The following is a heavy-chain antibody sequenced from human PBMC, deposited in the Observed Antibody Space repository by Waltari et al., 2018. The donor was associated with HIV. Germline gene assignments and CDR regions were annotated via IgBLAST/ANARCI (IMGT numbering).Heavy chain of an antibody. V-gene: IGHV3-74*01. CDR2: IKPDGTQT. D-gene: IGHD1-1*01. CDR1: GFTFSRYW. Sequence: EVRFVESGVGLGQPGGSLRLSCAGSGFTFSRYWMHWVRQTPGKGLEWVSRIKPDGTQTDYADSVKGRFTISRDNAKSTLHLQLNALSVEDTALYFCTGDTFGNDDFWGQGVLVTVSS. J-gene: IGHJ4*02. CDR3: TGDTFGNDDF.